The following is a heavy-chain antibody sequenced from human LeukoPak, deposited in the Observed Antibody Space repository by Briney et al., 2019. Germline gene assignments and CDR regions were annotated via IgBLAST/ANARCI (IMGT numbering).Heavy chain of an antibody. CDR2: ISYDGSNK. CDR3: AIIAVAGRDY. J-gene: IGHJ4*02. CDR1: GFTLRGYG. D-gene: IGHD6-19*01. Sequence: GGSLRLSCAASGFTLRGYGMHWVRQAPGKGLEWVAVISYDGSNKYYADSVKGRFTISRDNSKNTLYLQMNSLRAEDTAVYYCAIIAVAGRDYWGQGTLVTVSS. V-gene: IGHV3-30*03.